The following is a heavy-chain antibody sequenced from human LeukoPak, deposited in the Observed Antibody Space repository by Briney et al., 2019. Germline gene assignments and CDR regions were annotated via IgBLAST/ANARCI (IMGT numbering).Heavy chain of an antibody. CDR2: ISASGAI. CDR3: MSALGT. V-gene: IGHV4-4*07. Sequence: SETLSLTCTVSGGSISSYYWSWIRQPAGEGLEFVGLISASGAINFNPSLKSRVPMSIDTSKNQFSLKLTSMTAADTAVYYCMSALGTWGQGTLVTVSS. J-gene: IGHJ5*02. CDR1: GGSISSYY. D-gene: IGHD1-26*01.